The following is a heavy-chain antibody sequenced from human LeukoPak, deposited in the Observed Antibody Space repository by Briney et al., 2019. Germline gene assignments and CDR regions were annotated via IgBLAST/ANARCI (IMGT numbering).Heavy chain of an antibody. CDR3: AKRGVVIRVILVGFHKEAYYFES. Sequence: GGSLRLSCAVSGITLSNYGMSWVRQAPGKGLEWVAGISDSGGNTKYADSVKGRFTISRDNPKNTLYLQMNSLRAEVTAVYFCAKRGVVIRVILVGFHKEAYYFESWGQGALVTVSS. CDR1: GITLSNYG. V-gene: IGHV3-23*01. D-gene: IGHD3/OR15-3a*01. CDR2: ISDSGGNT. J-gene: IGHJ4*02.